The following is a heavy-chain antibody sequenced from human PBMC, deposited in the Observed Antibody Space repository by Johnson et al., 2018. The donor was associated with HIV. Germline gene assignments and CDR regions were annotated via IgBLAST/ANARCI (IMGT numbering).Heavy chain of an antibody. CDR2: ISYDGTDK. Sequence: VQLVESGGGVVQPGRSLRPSCVASGFSLGAYAIHWVRQAPCKGLEWVALISYDGTDKFYATSVKGRFTISRDNSKNSLYLQMNSLRAGDTALYYCARAVCRGVRCYSHDAFDIWGQGTMVTVSS. V-gene: IGHV3-30*14. CDR3: ARAVCRGVRCYSHDAFDI. CDR1: GFSLGAYA. J-gene: IGHJ3*02. D-gene: IGHD2-15*01.